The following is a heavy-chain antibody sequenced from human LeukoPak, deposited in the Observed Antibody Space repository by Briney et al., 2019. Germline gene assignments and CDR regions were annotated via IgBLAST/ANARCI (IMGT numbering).Heavy chain of an antibody. CDR3: ARQRRLELPDY. V-gene: IGHV4-59*05. D-gene: IGHD3-16*01. Sequence: SETLSLTCTVSGGSISSYYWNWIRQPPGKGLEWIGSISYSGNIYYNPSLKSRVTISVDTSKNQFSLKLSSVTAADTAVYYCARQRRLELPDYWGQGTLVTVSS. J-gene: IGHJ4*02. CDR2: ISYSGNI. CDR1: GGSISSYY.